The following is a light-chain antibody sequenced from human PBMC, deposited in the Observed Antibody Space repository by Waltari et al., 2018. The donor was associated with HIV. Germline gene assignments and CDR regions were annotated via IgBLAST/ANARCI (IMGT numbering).Light chain of an antibody. CDR2: ASS. J-gene: IGKJ1*01. CDR3: LQHNSYPRT. CDR1: QGIGIL. Sequence: DIQMTQSPSSLSASVGDRVTIACRASQGIGILLGWFQQKPGKAPKRLIYASSTLQGVVPSRFSGSGSGTEFTLTISSLQPEDFATYYCLQHNSYPRTFGQGTKVELK. V-gene: IGKV1-17*01.